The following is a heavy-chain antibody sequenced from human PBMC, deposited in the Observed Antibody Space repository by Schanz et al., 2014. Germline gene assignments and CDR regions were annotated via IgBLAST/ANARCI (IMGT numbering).Heavy chain of an antibody. CDR2: IYIGGNT. D-gene: IGHD2-2*03. J-gene: IGHJ4*02. Sequence: EVQLLESGGGLVEPGGSLRLSCAASGFSFSSYAMGWVRQARGKGLEWVSFIYIGGNTYYADSVKGRFTISRDNSKNTVYIQMNSLRAEDTAVYYCARAGYCTSVSCSLFVSDYWGQGTLVTVSS. CDR1: GFSFSSYA. V-gene: IGHV3-66*01. CDR3: ARAGYCTSVSCSLFVSDY.